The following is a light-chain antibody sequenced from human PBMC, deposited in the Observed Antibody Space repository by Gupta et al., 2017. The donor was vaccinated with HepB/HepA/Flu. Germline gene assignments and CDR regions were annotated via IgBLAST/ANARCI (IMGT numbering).Light chain of an antibody. V-gene: IGLV2-14*03. Sequence: QSALTQPASVSGSPGQSITIPCPGTSSDVGTYNSVSWYQQHPGKAPKLMIFDVSNRPSGVSARFSVSKSGNTASLTISGLQAEDEADYYCSSYTSTITVVFGGGTRLTVL. CDR2: DVS. CDR3: SSYTSTITVV. J-gene: IGLJ2*01. CDR1: SSDVGTYNS.